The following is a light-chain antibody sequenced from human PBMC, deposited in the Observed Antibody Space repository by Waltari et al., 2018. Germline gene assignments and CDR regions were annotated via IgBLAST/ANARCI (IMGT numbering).Light chain of an antibody. J-gene: IGKJ4*01. CDR2: GAS. Sequence: IQLTQSPSSLSASVGDRVTVTCRASQVIANYLVWYQQKPGKAPKVLIYGASTLHSGVPSRCSGRRSGTDFTLTISNLQPEDFATYFCQQINIYPYTFGGGTKVEIK. CDR1: QVIANY. CDR3: QQINIYPYT. V-gene: IGKV1-9*01.